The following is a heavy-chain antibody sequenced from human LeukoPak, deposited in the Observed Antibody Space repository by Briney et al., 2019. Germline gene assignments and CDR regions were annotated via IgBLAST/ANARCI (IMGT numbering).Heavy chain of an antibody. CDR2: ISYDGSNK. CDR1: GFTFSSYA. J-gene: IGHJ4*02. Sequence: GGSLRLSCAASGFTFSSYAMHWVRQAPGKGLEWVAVISYDGSNKYYADSVKGRFTVSRDNSKNTLYLQMNSLRAEDTAVYYCAREDTAMAFDYWGQGTLVTVSS. D-gene: IGHD5-18*01. CDR3: AREDTAMAFDY. V-gene: IGHV3-30-3*01.